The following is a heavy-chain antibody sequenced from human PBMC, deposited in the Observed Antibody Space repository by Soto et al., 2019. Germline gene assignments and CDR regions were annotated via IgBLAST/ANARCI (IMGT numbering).Heavy chain of an antibody. V-gene: IGHV3-23*01. CDR1: GLTFRNFA. J-gene: IGHJ3*01. Sequence: EAQLSESGGGLIQPGGSLRLSCVASGLTFRNFAMNWVRQAPGKGLEWVSGTSGSGGSTSYGDSVKGRFIISRDNSKSTLYLQMNSLRVEDTAVYYCASLYCSGGSCEADAFDVWGPGTRVTVSS. D-gene: IGHD2-15*01. CDR2: TSGSGGST. CDR3: ASLYCSGGSCEADAFDV.